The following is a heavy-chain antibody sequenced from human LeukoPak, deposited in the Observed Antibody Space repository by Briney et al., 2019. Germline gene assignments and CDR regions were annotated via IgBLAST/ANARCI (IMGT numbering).Heavy chain of an antibody. D-gene: IGHD3-16*01. CDR1: GGSISSSSYY. J-gene: IGHJ4*02. Sequence: SETLSLTCTVSGGSISSSSYYWGWIRQPPGTGLEWIGSIYYSGSTYYNPSLKSRVTISVDTSKNQFSLKLSSVTAADTAVYYSARHTTVWGVGGVHYWGQGTLVTVSS. CDR3: ARHTTVWGVGGVHY. CDR2: IYYSGST. V-gene: IGHV4-39*01.